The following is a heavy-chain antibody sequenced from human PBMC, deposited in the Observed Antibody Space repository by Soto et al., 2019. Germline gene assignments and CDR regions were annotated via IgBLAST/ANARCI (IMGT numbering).Heavy chain of an antibody. Sequence: QVQLVQSGAEVKKPGASVKVSCKASGYTFTSYGISWVRQAPGQGLEWMGWSSAYNGNTNYAQKLQGRVTMTTDTSTRTAYMELRSMRSDDTAVYYCARQPIVLVPASYYGMDVWGQGTTVTVSS. D-gene: IGHD2-2*01. CDR2: SSAYNGNT. CDR3: ARQPIVLVPASYYGMDV. J-gene: IGHJ6*02. V-gene: IGHV1-18*01. CDR1: GYTFTSYG.